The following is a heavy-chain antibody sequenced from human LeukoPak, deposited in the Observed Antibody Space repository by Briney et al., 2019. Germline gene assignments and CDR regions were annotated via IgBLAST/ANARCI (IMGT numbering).Heavy chain of an antibody. V-gene: IGHV3-30*18. CDR2: ISYDGSNK. J-gene: IGHJ4*02. D-gene: IGHD3-22*01. Sequence: PGGSLRLSCAASGFTFSSNGMHWVRQAPGKGLEWVAAISYDGSNKYHADSVKGRFTISRDNSKNTLYMQMNSLRAEDTAVYYCAKSHDSSGSDYWGQGTLVTVSS. CDR1: GFTFSSNG. CDR3: AKSHDSSGSDY.